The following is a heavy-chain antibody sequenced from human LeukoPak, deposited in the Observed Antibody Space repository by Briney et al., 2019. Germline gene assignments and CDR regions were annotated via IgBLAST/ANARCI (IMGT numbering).Heavy chain of an antibody. J-gene: IGHJ4*02. CDR2: IYYSGST. D-gene: IGHD3-22*01. CDR1: GGSISSYY. V-gene: IGHV4-59*01. CDR3: ASNYYDSSGYDY. Sequence: SETLSLTCTVSGGSISSYYWSWIRQPPGKGLEWIGYIYYSGSTSYNPSLKSRVTISVDTSKNQFSLKLSSVTAADTAVYYCASNYYDSSGYDYWGQGTLVTVSS.